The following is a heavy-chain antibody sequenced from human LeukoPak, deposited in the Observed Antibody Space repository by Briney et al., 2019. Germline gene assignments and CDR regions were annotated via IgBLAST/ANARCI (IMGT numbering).Heavy chain of an antibody. CDR3: AKDISRYGSVRCFAF. D-gene: IGHD3-10*01. CDR2: ISGDGTTT. J-gene: IGHJ4*02. V-gene: IGHV3-43*02. Sequence: GGSLRLSCAASGFTFDEFAMHGVRQAPGKGLDWVSLISGDGTTTYYAGSVKGRFTISRDNKKHSLYLQMDSLRTEDNGLYYCAKDISRYGSVRCFAFWGQGTLVTVSS. CDR1: GFTFDEFA.